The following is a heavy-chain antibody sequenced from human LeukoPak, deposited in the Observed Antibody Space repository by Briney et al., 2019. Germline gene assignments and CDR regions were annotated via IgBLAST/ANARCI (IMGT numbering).Heavy chain of an antibody. CDR1: GGTVSSSA. CDR3: ARGDIVVVPAANGDYYYYYMDV. V-gene: IGHV1-69*06. D-gene: IGHD2-2*01. Sequence: SVKVSCKASGGTVSSSAISWVRQAPGQGLEWMGGIIPLFGTANYAQKFQGRVTITADKSTSTVYMELSSLRSEDTAVYYCARGDIVVVPAANGDYYYYYMDVWGKGTTVTVSS. J-gene: IGHJ6*03. CDR2: IIPLFGTA.